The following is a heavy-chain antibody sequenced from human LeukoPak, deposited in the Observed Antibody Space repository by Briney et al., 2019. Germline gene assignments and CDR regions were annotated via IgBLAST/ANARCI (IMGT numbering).Heavy chain of an antibody. Sequence: ASVKVSCKASGYTFTSYGISWVRQAPGQGLEWMGWIGTYNGHTNYARKAQGRVTMTTDTSTSTAYMELRSLRSDDTAVYFCAREGGRYCSGGSCYSSNGWYGGLNYWGQGTLVTVSS. CDR2: IGTYNGHT. CDR1: GYTFTSYG. V-gene: IGHV1-18*01. D-gene: IGHD2-15*01. CDR3: AREGGRYCSGGSCYSSNGWYGGLNY. J-gene: IGHJ4*02.